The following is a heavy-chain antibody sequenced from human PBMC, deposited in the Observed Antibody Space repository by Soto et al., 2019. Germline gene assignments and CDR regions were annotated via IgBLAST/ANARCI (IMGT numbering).Heavy chain of an antibody. D-gene: IGHD6-13*01. V-gene: IGHV5-10-1*04. Sequence: PGESLKISCKGSGYSFTSYWIAWVRQMPGKGLEWMGRIDPSDSYTNYSPSFQGQVTISADKSISTAYLQWSSLKASDTAMYYCARHSSSWYSTLYGMDVWGQGTTVTVSS. J-gene: IGHJ6*02. CDR3: ARHSSSWYSTLYGMDV. CDR2: IDPSDSYT. CDR1: GYSFTSYW.